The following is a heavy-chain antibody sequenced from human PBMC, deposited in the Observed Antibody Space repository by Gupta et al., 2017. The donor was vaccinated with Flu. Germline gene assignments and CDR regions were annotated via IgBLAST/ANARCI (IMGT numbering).Heavy chain of an antibody. V-gene: IGHV4-39*01. CDR2: IFYSGSY. Sequence: SGGWFRQSPGMGPEWIGGIFYSGSYYDSPSLRDRLSMSVDTSKNQFSLRLHSVTAADTAIYFCARLSERATIPDYYYVVDVWGQGTTVTVSS. D-gene: IGHD2-21*01. J-gene: IGHJ6*02. CDR3: ARLSERATIPDYYYVVDV. CDR1: S.